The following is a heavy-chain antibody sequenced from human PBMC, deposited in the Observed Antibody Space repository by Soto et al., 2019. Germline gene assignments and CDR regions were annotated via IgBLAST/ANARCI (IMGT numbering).Heavy chain of an antibody. CDR2: MYHSGST. Sequence: SETLSLTCAVSGGSISSGGYSWSWIRQPPGKGLEWIGYMYHSGSTYYNPSLKSRVTISVDRSKNQFSLKLSSVTAADTAVYYCGRVPARWRRRTLVIVSS. CDR1: GGSISSGGYS. D-gene: IGHD2-2*01. J-gene: IGHJ4*02. V-gene: IGHV4-30-2*01. CDR3: GRVPAR.